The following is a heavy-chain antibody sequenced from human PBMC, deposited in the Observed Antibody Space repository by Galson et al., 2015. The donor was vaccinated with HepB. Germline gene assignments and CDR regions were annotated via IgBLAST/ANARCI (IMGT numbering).Heavy chain of an antibody. D-gene: IGHD6-19*01. J-gene: IGHJ4*02. Sequence: SLRLSCAASGFNFSNYGMHWVRQAPDKGLEWVAAISHDGSDKYYADSVKGRFTISRDNSKNTLYLQMSSLRAEDTAVYNCAKERGIAVAGFLWYWGQGTLVTVSS. V-gene: IGHV3-30*18. CDR1: GFNFSNYG. CDR2: ISHDGSDK. CDR3: AKERGIAVAGFLWY.